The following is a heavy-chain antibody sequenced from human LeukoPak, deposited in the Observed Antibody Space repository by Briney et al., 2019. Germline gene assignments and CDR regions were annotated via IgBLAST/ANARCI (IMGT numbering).Heavy chain of an antibody. D-gene: IGHD4-17*01. J-gene: IGHJ5*02. Sequence: SETLSLTCTVSGGSISSSSYYWGWIRQPPGKGLEWIGSIYYSGSTYYNPSLKSRVTISVDTSKNQFSLKLSSVTAADTAVYYCARESDSNPYGDAGFDPWGQGTLVTVSS. V-gene: IGHV4-39*07. CDR1: GGSISSSSYY. CDR2: IYYSGST. CDR3: ARESDSNPYGDAGFDP.